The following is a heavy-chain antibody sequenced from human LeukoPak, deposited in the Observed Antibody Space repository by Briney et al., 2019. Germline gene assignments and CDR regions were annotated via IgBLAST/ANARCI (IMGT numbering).Heavy chain of an antibody. V-gene: IGHV3-23*01. J-gene: IGHJ5*02. Sequence: GGSLRLSCAASGFTFSSYAMSWVRQAPGKGLEWVSAISGSGGSTYYADSVKGRFTISRDNSKNTLYLQMNSLRAEDTAVYYCAKRRETDGSSWYVSSTPAPWGQGTLVTVSS. CDR2: ISGSGGST. D-gene: IGHD6-13*01. CDR3: AKRRETDGSSWYVSSTPAP. CDR1: GFTFSSYA.